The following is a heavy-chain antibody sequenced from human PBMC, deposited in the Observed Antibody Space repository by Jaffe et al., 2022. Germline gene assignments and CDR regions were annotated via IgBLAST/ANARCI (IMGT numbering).Heavy chain of an antibody. Sequence: QVQLQESGPGLVKPSETLSLTCAVSGYSISSGYYWGWIRQPPGKGLEWIGSIYHSGSTYYNPSLKSRVTISVDTSKNQFSLKLSSVTAADTAVYYCARPVAGTRGNWFDPWGQGTLVTVSS. CDR2: IYHSGST. V-gene: IGHV4-38-2*01. CDR3: ARPVAGTRGNWFDP. CDR1: GYSISSGYY. J-gene: IGHJ5*02. D-gene: IGHD6-19*01.